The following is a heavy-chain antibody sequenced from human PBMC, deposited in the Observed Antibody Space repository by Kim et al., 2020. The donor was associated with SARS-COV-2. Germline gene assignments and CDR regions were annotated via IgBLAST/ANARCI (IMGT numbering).Heavy chain of an antibody. CDR2: IDTNTGTP. D-gene: IGHD2-8*01. V-gene: IGHV7-4-1*02. CDR3: ARVRDANGYGVGRF. J-gene: IGHJ3*01. CDR1: GYTFTTYA. Sequence: ASVKVSCKASGYTFTTYAVIWVRQAPGQGLEWMGWIDTNTGTPTYAPDFTGRFVFSLDTSVSTAYLQISSLKAEDSAIYYCARVRDANGYGVGRFWGQGTMVTGPS.